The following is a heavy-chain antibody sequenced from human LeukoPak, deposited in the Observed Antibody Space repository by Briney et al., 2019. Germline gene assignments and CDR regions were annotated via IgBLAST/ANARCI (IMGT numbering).Heavy chain of an antibody. D-gene: IGHD5-24*01. CDR3: ARHRAEMATITDDASDM. Sequence: SETLSLTCTVSGSSIGTYSWSWIRQPPGKGLEWIGYIYTTGSTQYNPSLKSLVTMSLDTSKNQFSLMLSSVTAADTAVFYCARHRAEMATITDDASDMWGQGTMLTVSS. CDR1: GSSIGTYS. J-gene: IGHJ3*02. CDR2: IYTTGST. V-gene: IGHV4-4*09.